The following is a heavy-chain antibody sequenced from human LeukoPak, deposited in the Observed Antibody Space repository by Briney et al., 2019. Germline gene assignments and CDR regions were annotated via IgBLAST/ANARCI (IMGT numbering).Heavy chain of an antibody. CDR3: ARDGITCTRDY. Sequence: GGSLRLSCAASGFIFGDFWMVWVRQAPGKGLEWVASINENGRETYYAASVTGRFTISRDTAKNSVYLQMSALRAEDTAVYYCARDGITCTRDYWGQGTLVTVSS. V-gene: IGHV3-7*01. CDR2: INENGRET. CDR1: GFIFGDFW. D-gene: IGHD1-7*01. J-gene: IGHJ4*02.